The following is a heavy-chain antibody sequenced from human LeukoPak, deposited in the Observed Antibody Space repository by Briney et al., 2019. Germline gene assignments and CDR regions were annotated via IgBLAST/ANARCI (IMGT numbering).Heavy chain of an antibody. CDR1: GYTFTRYG. D-gene: IGHD1-1*01. CDR2: INGDSGNT. J-gene: IGHJ6*03. CDR3: ARIIDAWKGGFYYYYMDV. Sequence: ASVKVSCKASGYTFTRYGISWVRQASGQGLEWMGLINGDSGNTNYVQKFQDRVTMTRDTSTNTAYMELRSLRFDDTAVYYCARIIDAWKGGFYYYYMDVWGEGTTVTVSS. V-gene: IGHV1-18*01.